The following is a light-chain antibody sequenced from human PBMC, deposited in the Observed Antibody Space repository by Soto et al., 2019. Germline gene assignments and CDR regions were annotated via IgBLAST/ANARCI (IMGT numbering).Light chain of an antibody. V-gene: IGKV1-5*01. J-gene: IGKJ1*01. CDR1: QTIFNW. CDR3: QQYNSYPWT. Sequence: DIQMTQSPSTLSASVGDRVTITCRASQTIFNWLAWYQRKPGRAPNLLIYDASSLQSGFPSTFSGSGSGTEFTLTISSLQPGDFATYYFQQYNSYPWTFGQGTKVEIK. CDR2: DAS.